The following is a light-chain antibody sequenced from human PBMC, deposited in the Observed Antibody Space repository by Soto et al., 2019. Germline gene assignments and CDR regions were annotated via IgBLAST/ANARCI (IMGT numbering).Light chain of an antibody. Sequence: DIQMTQSPSTLSASVGAKATITFRASQGIVRWLAWYQQNPGKDTKLLIYDASILESGVPSRFSGSGAGTEFTLTINSLQPDDFATYYCQHYYGFSRTFGQGTKVDI. CDR1: QGIVRW. J-gene: IGKJ1*01. CDR2: DAS. CDR3: QHYYGFSRT. V-gene: IGKV1-5*01.